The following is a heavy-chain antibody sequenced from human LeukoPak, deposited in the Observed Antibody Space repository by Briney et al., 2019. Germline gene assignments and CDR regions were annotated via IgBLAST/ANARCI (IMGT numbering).Heavy chain of an antibody. D-gene: IGHD3-22*01. CDR1: GFTFSSYE. CDR3: ARYHDSSGYYYRNGALDY. J-gene: IGHJ4*02. V-gene: IGHV3-48*03. CDR2: ISSSGSTI. Sequence: GGSLRLSCAASGFTFSSYEMNWVRQAPGKGLEWVSYISSSGSTIYYADSVKGRFTISRDNAKNSLYLQMNSLRAEDTAVYYCARYHDSSGYYYRNGALDYWGQGTLVTVSS.